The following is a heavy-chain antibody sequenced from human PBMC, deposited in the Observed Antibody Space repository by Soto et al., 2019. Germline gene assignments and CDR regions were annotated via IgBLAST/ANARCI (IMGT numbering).Heavy chain of an antibody. Sequence: SVKVSCKASGGTFSSYTISWVRQAPGQGLEWMGRIIPILGIANYAQKFQGRVTITADKSTSTAYMELSSLRSEDTAVYYCARGKLRYFDWLLVHDAFDIWGQGTMVTVSS. J-gene: IGHJ3*02. CDR2: IIPILGIA. D-gene: IGHD3-9*01. CDR3: ARGKLRYFDWLLVHDAFDI. V-gene: IGHV1-69*02. CDR1: GGTFSSYT.